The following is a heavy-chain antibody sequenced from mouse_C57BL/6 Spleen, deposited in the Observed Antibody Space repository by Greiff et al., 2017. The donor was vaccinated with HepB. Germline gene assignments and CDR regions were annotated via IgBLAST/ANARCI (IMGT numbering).Heavy chain of an antibody. Sequence: EVQLVESGGGLVKPGGSRKLSCAASGFTFSDYGMHWVRQAPEKGLEWVAYISSGSSTIYYADTVKGRFTISRDNAKNTLFLQMTSLRSEDTAMYYCAREAWFAYWGQGTLVTVSA. CDR1: GFTFSDYG. CDR2: ISSGSSTI. V-gene: IGHV5-17*01. J-gene: IGHJ3*01. CDR3: AREAWFAY.